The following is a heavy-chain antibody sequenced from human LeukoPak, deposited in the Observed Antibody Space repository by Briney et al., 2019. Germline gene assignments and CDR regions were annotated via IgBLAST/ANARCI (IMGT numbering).Heavy chain of an antibody. CDR3: TRGVFTGYSSEST. Sequence: SETLSLTCTVSGGSISSYYWSWIRQPPGKGLGWIGYIYYSGSTNYNPSLKSRVTISVDTSKNQFSLKLSSVTAADTAVYYCTRGVFTGYSSESTWGQGTLVTVSS. J-gene: IGHJ4*02. CDR2: IYYSGST. D-gene: IGHD6-19*01. V-gene: IGHV4-59*01. CDR1: GGSISSYY.